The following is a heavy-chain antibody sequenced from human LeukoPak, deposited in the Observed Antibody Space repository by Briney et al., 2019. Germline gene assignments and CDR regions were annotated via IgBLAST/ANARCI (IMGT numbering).Heavy chain of an antibody. CDR3: GKTTVGYSSGRYPGWPVDY. V-gene: IGHV3-23*01. D-gene: IGHD2-15*01. J-gene: IGHJ4*02. Sequence: GGSLRLSCAASGFTFNSYAMYWVRQAPGKGLEWISGIFGSGGSPHHADSVKGRFTISRDNSQNTVYLQLDSLRVEDTALYYCGKTTVGYSSGRYPGWPVDYWGQGALVTVSS. CDR1: GFTFNSYA. CDR2: IFGSGGSP.